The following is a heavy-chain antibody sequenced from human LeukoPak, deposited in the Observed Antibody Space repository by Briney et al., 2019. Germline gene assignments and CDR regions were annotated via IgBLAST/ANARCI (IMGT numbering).Heavy chain of an antibody. D-gene: IGHD3-10*01. CDR2: ISYDGSNK. V-gene: IGHV3-30*03. J-gene: IGHJ4*02. CDR1: GFTFSSYG. CDR3: ARDYYASGSYYSGPVDY. Sequence: PGRSLRLSCAASGFTFSSYGMHWVRQAPGKGLEWVAVISYDGSNKYYADSVKGRFTISRDNSKNTLYLQMNSLRAEDTAVYYCARDYYASGSYYSGPVDYWGQGTLVTVSS.